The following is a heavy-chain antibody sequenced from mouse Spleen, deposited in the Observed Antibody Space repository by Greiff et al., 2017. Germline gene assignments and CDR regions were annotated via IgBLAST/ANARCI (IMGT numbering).Heavy chain of an antibody. CDR2: IYPGDGDT. V-gene: IGHV1-82*01. CDR1: GYAFSSSW. CDR3: AKRGDYDDAMDY. Sequence: QVQLQQSGPELVKPGASVKISCKASGYAFSSSWMNWVKQRPGKGLEWIGRIYPGDGDTNYNEKFKGKATFTADTSSNTAYMQLSSLTTEDSAIYYCAKRGDYDDAMDYWGQGTSVTVSS. D-gene: IGHD2-4*01. J-gene: IGHJ4*01.